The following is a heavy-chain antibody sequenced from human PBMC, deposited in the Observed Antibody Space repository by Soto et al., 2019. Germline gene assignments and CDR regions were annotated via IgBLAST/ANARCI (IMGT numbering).Heavy chain of an antibody. J-gene: IGHJ6*02. V-gene: IGHV1-69*12. D-gene: IGHD2-15*01. CDR2: IIPIFGTA. CDR1: GGTSSSYA. Sequence: QVQLVQSGAEVKKPGSSVKVSCKASGGTSSSYAISWVRQAPGQGLEWMGGIIPIFGTADYAQKFQGRVTITADESTSTAYMALSSLRSEDTAVYYCASVETQRYYYGMDVWGQGTTVTVSS. CDR3: ASVETQRYYYGMDV.